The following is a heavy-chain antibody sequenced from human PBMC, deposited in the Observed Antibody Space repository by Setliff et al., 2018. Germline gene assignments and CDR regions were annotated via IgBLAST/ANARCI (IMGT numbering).Heavy chain of an antibody. J-gene: IGHJ4*02. D-gene: IGHD2-2*01. CDR2: VSASGST. CDR3: ARGPLDFVVTPAAAKFDY. V-gene: IGHV4-4*08. CDR1: GGSMNPYY. Sequence: SETLSLTCTVSGGSMNPYYWSWIRLPPGKGLEWIGYVSASGSTKYSPSLESRLTIFMDSSKSQFSLWLSSVTAADTATYYCARGPLDFVVTPAAAKFDYWGQGTLVTVSS.